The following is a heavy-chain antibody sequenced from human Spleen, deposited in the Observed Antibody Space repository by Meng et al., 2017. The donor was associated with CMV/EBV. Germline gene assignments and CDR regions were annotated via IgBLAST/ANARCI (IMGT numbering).Heavy chain of an antibody. D-gene: IGHD6-19*01. CDR3: AKDRGYSSGSQGGFDY. J-gene: IGHJ4*02. V-gene: IGHV3-23*01. Sequence: GESLKISCAASGFTFRGFTFSSYAMSWVRQAPGKGLEWVSGISGSGGSTHYADSVKGRFTISRDNSKNTLYLQMISPRAEDTAVYYCAKDRGYSSGSQGGFDYWGQGTLVTVSS. CDR2: ISGSGGST. CDR1: GFTFRGFTFSSYA.